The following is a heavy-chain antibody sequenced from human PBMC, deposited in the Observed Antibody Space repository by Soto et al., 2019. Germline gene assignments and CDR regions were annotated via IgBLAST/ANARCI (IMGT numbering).Heavy chain of an antibody. D-gene: IGHD6-6*01. CDR3: ARRVYSSSRGTRSWFDP. Sequence: PSETLSLTCTVSGGSISRCRYYWGWFRKPTGKGLERFGSTYSSGSTYYNPSLKSRVTISVDTSKHRFPLKLSSVTPAYTAVYYCARRVYSSSRGTRSWFDPCGRLTLIAV. V-gene: IGHV4-39*01. CDR1: GGSISRCRYY. J-gene: IGHJ5*02. CDR2: TYSSGST.